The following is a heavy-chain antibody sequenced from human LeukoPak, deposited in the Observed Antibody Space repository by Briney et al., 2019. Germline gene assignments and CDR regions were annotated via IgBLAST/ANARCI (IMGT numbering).Heavy chain of an antibody. V-gene: IGHV4-30-4*08. CDR2: IYYSGST. D-gene: IGHD3-22*01. J-gene: IGHJ3*02. CDR1: GGSISSGDYY. Sequence: ASQTLSLTCTVSGGSISSGDYYWSWIRQPPGKGLEWIGYIYYSGSTYYNPSLKSRVTISVDTSKNQFSLKLSSVTAADTAVYYCARSPVYYYDSSGAGAFDIWGQGTMVTVSS. CDR3: ARSPVYYYDSSGAGAFDI.